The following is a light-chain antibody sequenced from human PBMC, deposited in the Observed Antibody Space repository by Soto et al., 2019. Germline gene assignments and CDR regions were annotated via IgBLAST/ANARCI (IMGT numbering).Light chain of an antibody. CDR1: QSVSSSY. CDR3: QQYGSSPKT. Sequence: EIVLTQSPGTLSLSPGERPTLSCRASQSVSSSYLAWYQQKPGQAPRLLIYGASSRATGIPDRFSGSGSGTDFTLTISRLEPEDFEVYYCQQYGSSPKTFGQGTKVDIK. CDR2: GAS. V-gene: IGKV3-20*01. J-gene: IGKJ1*01.